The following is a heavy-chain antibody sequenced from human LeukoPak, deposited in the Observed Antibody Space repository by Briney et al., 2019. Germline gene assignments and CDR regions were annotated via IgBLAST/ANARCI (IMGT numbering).Heavy chain of an antibody. CDR1: GGSISSGNYY. D-gene: IGHD5-12*01. Sequence: SETLSLTCTVSGGSISSGNYYWSWIRQHPGKGLEWIGYIYNTGGPYYNPSLRSRVTISPDTSKNEFSLSLSAVTAADTAVYYCARAVNQWVHHNFDYWGQGALVTVSS. J-gene: IGHJ4*02. V-gene: IGHV4-31*03. CDR3: ARAVNQWVHHNFDY. CDR2: IYNTGGP.